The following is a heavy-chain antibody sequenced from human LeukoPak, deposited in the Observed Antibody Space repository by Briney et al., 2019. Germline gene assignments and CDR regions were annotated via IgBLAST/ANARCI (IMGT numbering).Heavy chain of an antibody. V-gene: IGHV4-39*07. Sequence: PSETLSLTCTVSGGSISSSSYYWGWIRQPPGKGLEWIGYIYHSGSTYYNLSLKSRVTISVDRSKNQFSLKLSSVTAADTAVYYCASSCGYSYGLAGGDAFDIWGQGTMVTVSS. D-gene: IGHD5-18*01. CDR3: ASSCGYSYGLAGGDAFDI. CDR2: IYHSGST. J-gene: IGHJ3*02. CDR1: GGSISSSSYY.